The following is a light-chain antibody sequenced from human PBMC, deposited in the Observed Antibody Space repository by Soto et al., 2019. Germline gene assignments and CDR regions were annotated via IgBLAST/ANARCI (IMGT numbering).Light chain of an antibody. CDR3: QQRSNWPLT. CDR2: DAS. V-gene: IGKV3-11*01. J-gene: IGKJ4*01. Sequence: EIVLTQSPATLSLSPEERATLSCRASQSVSSYLAWYQQKPGQGPRLLIYDASKRATGIPARFSGSGSGTDFTLSISSLDPEYFAVYYCQQRSNWPLTFGGGTKVEIK. CDR1: QSVSSY.